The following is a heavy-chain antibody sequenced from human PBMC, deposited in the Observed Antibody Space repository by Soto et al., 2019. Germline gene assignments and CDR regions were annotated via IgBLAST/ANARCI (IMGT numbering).Heavy chain of an antibody. V-gene: IGHV3-30*18. J-gene: IGHJ4*02. CDR1: GFTFSSYG. Sequence: GGSLRLSCAASGFTFSSYGMHWVRQAPGKGLEWVAVISYDGSNKYYADSVKGRFTISRDNSKNTLYLQMNSLRAEDTAVYYCAKGWSGSYYDYWGQGTLVTVSS. CDR3: AKGWSGSYYDY. CDR2: ISYDGSNK. D-gene: IGHD1-26*01.